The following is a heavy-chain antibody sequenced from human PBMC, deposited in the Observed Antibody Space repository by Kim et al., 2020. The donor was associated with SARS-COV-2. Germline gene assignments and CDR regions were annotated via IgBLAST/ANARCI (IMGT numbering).Heavy chain of an antibody. V-gene: IGHV3-33*01. J-gene: IGHJ4*02. CDR3: ARDLYSSD. Sequence: GSNKYYADSVKGRFTISRDNSKNTLYLQMNSLRAEDTAVYYCARDLYSSDWGQGTLVTVSS. D-gene: IGHD6-19*01. CDR2: GSNK.